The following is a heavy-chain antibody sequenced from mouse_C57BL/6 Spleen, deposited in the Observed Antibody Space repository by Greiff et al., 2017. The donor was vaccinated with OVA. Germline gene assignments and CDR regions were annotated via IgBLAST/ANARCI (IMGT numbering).Heavy chain of an antibody. D-gene: IGHD1-1*01. V-gene: IGHV1-64*01. J-gene: IGHJ2*01. Sequence: VQLQQPGAELVKPGASVKLSCKASGYTFTSYWMHWVKQRPGQGLEWIGMIHPNSGSTNYNEKFKSKATLTVDNSSSTAYMQLSSLTSEDSAVYYCARGSVEDYFDYWGQGTTLTVSS. CDR3: ARGSVEDYFDY. CDR1: GYTFTSYW. CDR2: IHPNSGST.